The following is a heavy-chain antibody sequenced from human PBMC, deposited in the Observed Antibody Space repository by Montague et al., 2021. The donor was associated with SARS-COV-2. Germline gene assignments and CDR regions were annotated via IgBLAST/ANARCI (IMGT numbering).Heavy chain of an antibody. D-gene: IGHD3-9*01. CDR2: IYYSGST. J-gene: IGHJ4*01. CDR1: GGSFSCYY. V-gene: IGHV4-59*01. Sequence: SETLSLTCTVSGGSFSCYYWNWIRQPPGKGLEWIAYIYYSGSTNYNPSXXSRVTKSVDTSKNQFSLKLSSVTAADTAVYYCARSRKKYNILAGYPYYFDYWGQGTLVTVSS. CDR3: ARSRKKYNILAGYPYYFDY.